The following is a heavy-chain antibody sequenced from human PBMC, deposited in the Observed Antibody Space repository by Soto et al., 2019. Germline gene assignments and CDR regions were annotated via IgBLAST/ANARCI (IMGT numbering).Heavy chain of an antibody. V-gene: IGHV3-11*01. CDR3: AGFKEGKIVGLRWLDP. D-gene: IGHD3-16*02. CDR1: GVDFRGSY. J-gene: IGHJ5*02. CDR2: ISDTGRTI. Sequence: GGSLRLFCVGSGVDFRGSYMNWIRQAPGKGLEWISYISDTGRTIHYADSVKGRFVISRDNSRDSLYLQMNDLRADDTAIYYCAGFKEGKIVGLRWLDPWGQGTRVTVSS.